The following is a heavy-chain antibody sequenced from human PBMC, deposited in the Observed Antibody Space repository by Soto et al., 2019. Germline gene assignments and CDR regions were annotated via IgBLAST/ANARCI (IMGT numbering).Heavy chain of an antibody. Sequence: GGSLRLSCAASGFTFSSYAMSWVRQAPGKGLEWVSAISGSGGSTYYADSVKGRFTISRDNSKNTLYLQMNSLRAEDTAVYYCAKDKRKITSLPSPDAFDIWGQGTMVTVSS. D-gene: IGHD2-2*01. V-gene: IGHV3-23*01. J-gene: IGHJ3*02. CDR1: GFTFSSYA. CDR3: AKDKRKITSLPSPDAFDI. CDR2: ISGSGGST.